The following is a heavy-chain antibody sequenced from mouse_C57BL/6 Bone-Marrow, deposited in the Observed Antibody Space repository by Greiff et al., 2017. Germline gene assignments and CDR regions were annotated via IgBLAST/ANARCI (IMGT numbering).Heavy chain of an antibody. J-gene: IGHJ1*03. CDR3: ARWGNYYGSSLSYFDV. V-gene: IGHV1-82*01. D-gene: IGHD1-1*01. CDR1: GYAFSSSW. Sequence: VQLQQSGPELVKPGASVKISCKASGYAFSSSWMNWVKQRPGKGLEWIGRIYPGDGATNYNGKFKGKATLTADKSSSTAYMQLSSLTSEDSAVYFCARWGNYYGSSLSYFDVWGTGTTVTVSS. CDR2: IYPGDGAT.